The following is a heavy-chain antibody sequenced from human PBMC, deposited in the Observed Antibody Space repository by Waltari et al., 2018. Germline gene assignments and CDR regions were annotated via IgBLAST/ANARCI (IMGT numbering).Heavy chain of an antibody. D-gene: IGHD1-7*01. CDR2: FDPEDGET. CDR3: HITLTGTTRAFFDY. J-gene: IGHJ4*02. CDR1: GYTLTELS. Sequence: QVQLVQSGAEVKKPGASVKVSCKVSGYTLTELSRHWVRQAPGKGLEWMGGFDPEDGETIYAQKFQGRVTMTEDTSTDTAYMELSSLRSEDTAVYYCHITLTGTTRAFFDYWGQGTLVTVSS. V-gene: IGHV1-24*01.